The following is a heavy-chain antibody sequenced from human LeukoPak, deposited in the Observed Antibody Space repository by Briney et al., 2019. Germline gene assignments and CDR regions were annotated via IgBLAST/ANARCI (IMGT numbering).Heavy chain of an antibody. CDR2: IYPGDSDT. V-gene: IGHV5-51*01. D-gene: IGHD6-13*01. Sequence: GESLKISCRGSGYSFTSYWIGWVRQMPGKGLEWMGIIYPGDSDTRYSPSFQGQVTISADKSISTAYLQWSSLKASDTAMYYCARHGKQQLSPDDYWGQGTLVTVSS. CDR3: ARHGKQQLSPDDY. J-gene: IGHJ4*02. CDR1: GYSFTSYW.